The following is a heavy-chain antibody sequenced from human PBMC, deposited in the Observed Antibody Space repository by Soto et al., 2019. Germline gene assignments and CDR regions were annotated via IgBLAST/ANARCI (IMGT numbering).Heavy chain of an antibody. Sequence: ASVKVSCKASGYTFTSYGISWVRQAPGQGLEWMGWISAYNGNTNYAQKLQGRVTMTTDTSTSTAYMELRSLRSDDTAVYYCARVFDFWSGYYTIYYYYGMDVWGQGTTVTVS. CDR1: GYTFTSYG. CDR3: ARVFDFWSGYYTIYYYYGMDV. J-gene: IGHJ6*02. V-gene: IGHV1-18*04. D-gene: IGHD3-3*01. CDR2: ISAYNGNT.